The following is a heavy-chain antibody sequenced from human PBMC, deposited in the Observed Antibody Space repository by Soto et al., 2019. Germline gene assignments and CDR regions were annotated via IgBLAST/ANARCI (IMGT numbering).Heavy chain of an antibody. Sequence: QVQLVESGGGVVQPGRSLRLSCAASGFTFSSYGMHWVRQAPGKGLEWVAVISYDGSNKYYADSVKGRFTISRDNSKNTLYLQMNSLRAEDTAVYYCAKVRPPDAFDIWGQRTMVTVSS. J-gene: IGHJ3*02. CDR3: AKVRPPDAFDI. V-gene: IGHV3-30*18. CDR2: ISYDGSNK. CDR1: GFTFSSYG.